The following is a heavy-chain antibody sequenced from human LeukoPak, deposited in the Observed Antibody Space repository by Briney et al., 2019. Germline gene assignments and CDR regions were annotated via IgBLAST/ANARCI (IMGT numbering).Heavy chain of an antibody. D-gene: IGHD2-15*01. CDR2: INISGST. Sequence: PSETLSLTCAVYGGSFSGYYWSWIRQPPGKGLEWIGEINISGSTNYNPSLKSRVTISVDTSKNQFSLKLSSVTAADTAVYYCARSFCSGGSCYSVRYYYYGMDVWGQGTTVTVSS. V-gene: IGHV4-34*01. CDR3: ARSFCSGGSCYSVRYYYYGMDV. J-gene: IGHJ6*02. CDR1: GGSFSGYY.